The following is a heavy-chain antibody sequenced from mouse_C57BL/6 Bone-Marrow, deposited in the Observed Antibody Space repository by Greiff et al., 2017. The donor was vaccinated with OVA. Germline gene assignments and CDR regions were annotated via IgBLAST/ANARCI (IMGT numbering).Heavy chain of an antibody. D-gene: IGHD2-4*01. CDR2: IYPRSGNT. Sequence: QVQLKQSGAELARPGASVKLSCKASGYTFTSYGISWVKQRTGQGLEWIGEIYPRSGNTYYNEKFKGKATLTADKSSSTAYMELRSLTSEDSAVYFCARWRDYVFAYWGQGTVVTVSA. CDR1: GYTFTSYG. CDR3: ARWRDYVFAY. V-gene: IGHV1-81*01. J-gene: IGHJ3*01.